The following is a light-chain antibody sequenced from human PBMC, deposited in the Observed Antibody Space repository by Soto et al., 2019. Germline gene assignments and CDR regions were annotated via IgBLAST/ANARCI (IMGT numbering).Light chain of an antibody. CDR3: SSSTSGSTRV. CDR2: DVS. CDR1: SSDVGGYNY. V-gene: IGLV2-14*01. Sequence: QSALTQPASVSGSPGQSITISCTGTSSDVGGYNYVSWYQQHPGKAPKLMIYDVSNRPSGVSNRFSGSKSGNTASLTISGLQAEDEADYYCSSSTSGSTRVFGGGTKLTVL. J-gene: IGLJ3*02.